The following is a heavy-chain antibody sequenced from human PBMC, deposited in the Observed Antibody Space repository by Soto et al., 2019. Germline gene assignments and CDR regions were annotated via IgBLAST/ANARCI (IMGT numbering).Heavy chain of an antibody. Sequence: QVQLQESGPGLVKPSQTLSLTCTVSGGSISSGGYYWSWIRQHPGKGLEWIGYIYYSGSTYYNPSLKRRVTISVDTSKNQFSLKLSSVTAADTAVYYCAKIMIAVAGTGWFDPWGQGTLVTVSS. J-gene: IGHJ5*02. D-gene: IGHD6-19*01. V-gene: IGHV4-31*03. CDR2: IYYSGST. CDR1: GGSISSGGYY. CDR3: AKIMIAVAGTGWFDP.